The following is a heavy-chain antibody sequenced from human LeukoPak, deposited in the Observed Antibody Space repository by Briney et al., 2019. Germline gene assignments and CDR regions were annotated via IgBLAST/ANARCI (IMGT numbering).Heavy chain of an antibody. D-gene: IGHD6-13*01. CDR1: GFTFSNAW. CDR3: ARDWVAAGGDYMDV. J-gene: IGHJ6*03. CDR2: IKSKTDGGTT. V-gene: IGHV3-15*01. Sequence: PGGSLRLSCAASGFTFSNAWMSWVRQAPGKGLEWVGRIKSKTDGGTTDYAAPVKGRFTISRDDSKNTLYLQMNSLRAEDTAVYYCARDWVAAGGDYMDVWGKGTTVTISS.